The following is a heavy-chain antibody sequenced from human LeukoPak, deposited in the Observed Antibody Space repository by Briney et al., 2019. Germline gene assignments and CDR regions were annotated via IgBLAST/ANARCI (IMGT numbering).Heavy chain of an antibody. CDR2: IIPIFGTA. V-gene: IGHV1-69*01. Sequence: VSCXXXGGXXSXYAISWVRQAPGQGLEWMGGIIPIFGTANYAQKFQGRVTITADESTSTAYMELSSLRSEDTAVYYCARGTYSSGWYADYYYYYGMDVWGQGTTVTVSS. CDR3: ARGTYSSGWYADYYYYYGMDV. J-gene: IGHJ6*02. D-gene: IGHD6-19*01. CDR1: GGXXSXYA.